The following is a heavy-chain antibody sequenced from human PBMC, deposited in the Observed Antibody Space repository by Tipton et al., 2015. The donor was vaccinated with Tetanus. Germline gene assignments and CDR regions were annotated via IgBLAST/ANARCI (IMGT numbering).Heavy chain of an antibody. J-gene: IGHJ4*02. V-gene: IGHV3-53*01. D-gene: IGHD6-13*01. CDR1: EFNVSYKY. Sequence: SLRLSCADSEFNVSYKYISWVRQAPGKGLEWVSLIYSTGRTHYADSVKGRFTISRDNAKNSLYLQMSSLRVEDTAVYYCARALIEAAGDYGDYWGQGTLVTVSS. CDR3: ARALIEAAGDYGDY. CDR2: IYSTGRT.